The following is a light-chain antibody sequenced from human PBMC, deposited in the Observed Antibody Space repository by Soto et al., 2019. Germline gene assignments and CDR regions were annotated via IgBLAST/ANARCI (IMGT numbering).Light chain of an antibody. CDR1: QSVSSN. CDR2: DAS. Sequence: EIVMTQSPANLSVSPGERATLSCRASQSVSSNLAWYQQKPGQRPSLLIYDASTRATGIPARFSGSGSGTDFTLTISSLEPEDFAVYYCQQRSNWPRTFGQGTKVDIK. J-gene: IGKJ1*01. CDR3: QQRSNWPRT. V-gene: IGKV3-11*01.